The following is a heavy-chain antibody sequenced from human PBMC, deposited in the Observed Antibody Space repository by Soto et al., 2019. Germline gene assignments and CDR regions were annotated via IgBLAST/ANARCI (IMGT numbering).Heavy chain of an antibody. CDR2: IKQDGSEK. CDR1: GFTFSSYW. Sequence: EVQLVESGGGLVQPGGSLRLSCAASGFTFSSYWMSWVRQAPGKGLEWVANIKQDGSEKYYVDSVKGRFTISRDNAKNSLYLQMNSLGAEDTAVYYCARVRYPAWFDPWGQGTLVTVS. CDR3: ARVRYPAWFDP. V-gene: IGHV3-7*05. J-gene: IGHJ5*02. D-gene: IGHD1-26*01.